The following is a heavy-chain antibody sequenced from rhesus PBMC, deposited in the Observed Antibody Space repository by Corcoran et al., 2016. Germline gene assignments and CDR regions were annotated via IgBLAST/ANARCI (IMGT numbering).Heavy chain of an antibody. D-gene: IGHD5-24*01. CDR1: GGSISDSYY. CDR3: ARDGGTGSDC. Sequence: QVQLQESGPGLVKPSETLSLTCAVSGGSISDSYYWNWIRQPPGKGLEWIGNIYGSSRSTAYHPSLKSRGTISKDTSKDQFSLKLSSVTAADTAVYYCARDGGTGSDCWGQGVLVTVSS. CDR2: IYGSSRST. V-gene: IGHV4S7*01. J-gene: IGHJ4*01.